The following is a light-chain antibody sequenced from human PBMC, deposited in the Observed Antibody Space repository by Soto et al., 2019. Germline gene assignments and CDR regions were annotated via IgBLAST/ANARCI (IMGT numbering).Light chain of an antibody. V-gene: IGKV3-20*01. CDR1: QSVNSNY. CDR3: QQYGSLPRT. J-gene: IGKJ1*01. CDR2: GVS. Sequence: EIVLTQSPGTLALSPGERATLSCRASQSVNSNYLAWFQQKPGQAPRLLIYGVSSRATGIPDRFSGSGSETDFTLTISRLEPEDFAVYYCQQYGSLPRTFGHGTNVGIK.